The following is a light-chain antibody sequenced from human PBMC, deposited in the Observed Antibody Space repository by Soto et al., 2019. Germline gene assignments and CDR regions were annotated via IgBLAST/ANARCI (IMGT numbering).Light chain of an antibody. V-gene: IGLV1-40*01. J-gene: IGLJ3*02. CDR3: QSYDSSLSGWV. CDR2: GNS. Sequence: QSVLTQPPSASGAPGHRVTISCTGSSSNIGAGYDVHWYQQLPGTAPKLLIYGNSNRPSGVPDRFSGSKSGTSASLAITGLQAEDEADYYCQSYDSSLSGWVFGGGTKLTVL. CDR1: SSNIGAGYD.